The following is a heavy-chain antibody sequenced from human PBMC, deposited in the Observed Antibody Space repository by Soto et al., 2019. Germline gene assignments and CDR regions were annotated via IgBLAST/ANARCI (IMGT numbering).Heavy chain of an antibody. Sequence: QVQLVQSGAEVKKPGSSVKVSCKASGDTFSNHTISWVRQAPGQGLECRGRIIPILGVANYAQKFKGRFTITADKSTTTAYMELSSLRSADSAVYYCARVAEMGTVTEGYYYYMDVWGKGTTVTVSS. CDR2: IIPILGVA. V-gene: IGHV1-69*04. D-gene: IGHD4-17*01. CDR3: ARVAEMGTVTEGYYYYMDV. CDR1: GDTFSNHT. J-gene: IGHJ6*03.